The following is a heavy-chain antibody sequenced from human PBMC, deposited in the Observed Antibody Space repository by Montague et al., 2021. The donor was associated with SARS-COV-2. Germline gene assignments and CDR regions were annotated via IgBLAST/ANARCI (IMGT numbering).Heavy chain of an antibody. D-gene: IGHD3-9*01. V-gene: IGHV2-70*01. CDR2: IDWDDDK. Sequence: PALGKPTQTLTLTCTFSGFSLSTSGMCVSWIRQPPGKALEWLALIDWDDDKYYSTSLKTRLTISKDTSKNQVVLTMTNMDPVDTATYYCARIRDYDILTGSYSGFDXWGQGTLVTVSS. J-gene: IGHJ4*02. CDR1: GFSLSTSGMC. CDR3: ARIRDYDILTGSYSGFDX.